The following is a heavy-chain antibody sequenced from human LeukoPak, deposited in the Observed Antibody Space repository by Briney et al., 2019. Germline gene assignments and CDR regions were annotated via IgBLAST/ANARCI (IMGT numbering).Heavy chain of an antibody. Sequence: GGSLSLSCAASGFTFSSYAMSWVRQAPGKGLEWVSAISGSGGSTSYADSVKGRFTSPRDNSKNTLYLQMNSLRAEDTAVYYCAKDILPRPFSFDYWGQGTLVTVSS. V-gene: IGHV3-23*01. J-gene: IGHJ4*02. CDR1: GFTFSSYA. CDR3: AKDILPRPFSFDY. D-gene: IGHD2/OR15-2a*01. CDR2: ISGSGGST.